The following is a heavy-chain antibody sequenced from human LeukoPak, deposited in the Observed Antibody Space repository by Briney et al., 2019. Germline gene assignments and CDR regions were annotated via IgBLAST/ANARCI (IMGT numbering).Heavy chain of an antibody. D-gene: IGHD4-17*01. V-gene: IGHV3-21*04. CDR1: GFTFSSYS. CDR2: ISSSSSYI. J-gene: IGHJ6*02. CDR3: ARGHDYGDYYPEDYYGMDV. Sequence: GGSLRLSCAASGFTFSSYSMNWVRQAPGKGLEWVSSISSSSSYIYYADSVKGRFTISRDNSKNTLYLQMNSLRAEDTAVYYCARGHDYGDYYPEDYYGMDVWGQGTTVTVSS.